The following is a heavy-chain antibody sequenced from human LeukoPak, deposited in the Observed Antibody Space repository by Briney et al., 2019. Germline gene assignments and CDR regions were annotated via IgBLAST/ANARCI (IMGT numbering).Heavy chain of an antibody. D-gene: IGHD2-21*01. J-gene: IGHJ4*02. CDR3: AKGTSNYSY. Sequence: GSLRLSCAASGFTFSSYSMSWVRQAPGKGLEWVSGTSNSGGNTYYADSVKGRFTISRDNSKNTLYLQMNSLRPEDTAIYYCAKGTSNYSYWGQGTLVTVSS. CDR2: TSNSGGNT. V-gene: IGHV3-23*01. CDR1: GFTFSSYS.